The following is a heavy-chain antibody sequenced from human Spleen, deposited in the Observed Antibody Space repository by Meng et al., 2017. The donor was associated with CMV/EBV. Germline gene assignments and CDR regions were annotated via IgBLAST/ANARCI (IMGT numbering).Heavy chain of an antibody. CDR2: INPNSGDT. V-gene: IGHV1-2*02. CDR1: GYTFTGYY. J-gene: IGHJ4*02. CDR3: ARGGIAARQSFDY. D-gene: IGHD6-6*01. Sequence: QVQLVQSGAEGKKPGASVKVSCKASGYTFTGYYMHWVRQSPGQGLEWMGWINPNSGDTNYAQKFQGRVTMTRDTSISTAYMELSRLRSDDTAVYYCARGGIAARQSFDYWGQGTLVTVSS.